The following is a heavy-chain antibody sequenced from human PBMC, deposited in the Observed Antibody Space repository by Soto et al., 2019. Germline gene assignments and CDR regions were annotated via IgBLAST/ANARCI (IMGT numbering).Heavy chain of an antibody. CDR2: LYYGWSA. J-gene: IGHJ5*02. D-gene: IGHD3-10*01. CDR1: GDSISSYY. Sequence: SETLSLTCAVSGDSISSYYCMWIRQPPGKGLESIGYLYYGWSANYNPSLKSRVTLSVDTSTNQCSLTLSSMTAADTAVYYCARGVGSGTYYNQYNWFDPWGQGTLVTVSS. CDR3: ARGVGSGTYYNQYNWFDP. V-gene: IGHV4-59*01.